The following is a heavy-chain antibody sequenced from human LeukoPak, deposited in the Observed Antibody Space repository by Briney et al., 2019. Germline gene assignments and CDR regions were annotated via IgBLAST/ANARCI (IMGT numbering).Heavy chain of an antibody. CDR1: GFTFSIYW. D-gene: IGHD6-13*01. Sequence: GGSLRLSCAASGFTFSIYWMSWVRQAPGKGLEWVANIKQDGSEKYYVDSVKGRFTISRDNAKNSLYLQMNSLRAEDTAVYYCARVPYSSRFDYWGQGTLVTVSS. CDR2: IKQDGSEK. CDR3: ARVPYSSRFDY. J-gene: IGHJ4*02. V-gene: IGHV3-7*01.